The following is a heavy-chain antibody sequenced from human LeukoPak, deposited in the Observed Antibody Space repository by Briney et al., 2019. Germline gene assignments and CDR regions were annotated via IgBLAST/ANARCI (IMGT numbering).Heavy chain of an antibody. J-gene: IGHJ4*02. CDR3: AYRFFDY. Sequence: GGALRLSCAASGFTFSNAWMTWVRQAPGKGLEWVGRIKSKTDDGTTDYAAPVKGRFTISRDDSKNTLYLQMNSLKTEDTAVYYCAYRFFDYWGQGALVTVSS. CDR1: GFTFSNAW. CDR2: IKSKTDDGTT. V-gene: IGHV3-15*01. D-gene: IGHD3-16*02.